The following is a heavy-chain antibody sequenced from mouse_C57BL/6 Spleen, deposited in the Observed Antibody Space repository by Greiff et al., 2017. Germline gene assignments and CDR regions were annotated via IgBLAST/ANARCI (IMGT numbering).Heavy chain of an antibody. CDR3: VAGVYIGAMDD. CDR1: GYTFTGYW. Sequence: QVKLQQSGAELMQPGASVKLSCTATGYTFTGYWIEWVKQRPGHGLEWIGEILPGGGSTKYNEKFKGKATFTAETSSNTAYRQRSSRTTEDSAIYYCVAGVYIGAMDDWGQGTSVTVSS. V-gene: IGHV1-9*01. J-gene: IGHJ4*01. D-gene: IGHD1-3*01. CDR2: ILPGGGST.